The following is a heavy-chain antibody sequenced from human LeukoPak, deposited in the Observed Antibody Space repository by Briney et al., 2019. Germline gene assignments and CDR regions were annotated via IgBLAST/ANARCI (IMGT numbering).Heavy chain of an antibody. CDR2: INHSGST. CDR1: GGSFSGYY. J-gene: IGHJ4*02. D-gene: IGHD6-13*01. Sequence: SETLSLTCAVYGGSFSGYYWSWIRQPPGKGLEWIGEINHSGSTNYNPSLKSRVTISVDTSKNQFSLKLSSVTAADTAVYYCARASIAAGGTENFDYWGQGTLVTVSS. V-gene: IGHV4-34*01. CDR3: ARASIAAGGTENFDY.